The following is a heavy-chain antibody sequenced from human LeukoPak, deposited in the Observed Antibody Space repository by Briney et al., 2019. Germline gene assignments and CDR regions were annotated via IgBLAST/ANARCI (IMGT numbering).Heavy chain of an antibody. CDR1: GYTFTGYY. Sequence: ASVKVSCKASGYTFTGYYMHWVRQAPGQGLEWMGWINPNSGGTDYAQKFQGRVTMTRDTSISTAYMELSRLRSDDTAVYYCARESTNIWGSYRTFDYWGQGTLVTVSS. D-gene: IGHD3-16*02. CDR2: INPNSGGT. CDR3: ARESTNIWGSYRTFDY. J-gene: IGHJ4*02. V-gene: IGHV1-2*02.